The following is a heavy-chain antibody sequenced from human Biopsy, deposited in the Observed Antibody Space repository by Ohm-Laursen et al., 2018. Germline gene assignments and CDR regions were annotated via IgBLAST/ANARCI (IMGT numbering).Heavy chain of an antibody. Sequence: SDTLSLTCTVSGASITSYYWSWIRQPAGKGLEWIGHTYKGGNTNHNPSLKSRVSMSVDTSKNQLSLTLRSVTVADTAVYYCARDLPSSYYYAMDVWGQGTTVTVSS. V-gene: IGHV4-4*07. CDR2: TYKGGNT. CDR3: ARDLPSSYYYAMDV. CDR1: GASITSYY. J-gene: IGHJ6*02.